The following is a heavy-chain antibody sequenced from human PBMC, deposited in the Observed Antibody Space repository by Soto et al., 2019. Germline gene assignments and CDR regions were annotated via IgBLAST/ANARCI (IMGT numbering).Heavy chain of an antibody. CDR2: IYWSGDE. CDR3: ARGLGARPVFAFDV. D-gene: IGHD6-6*01. V-gene: IGHV2-5*01. J-gene: IGHJ3*01. CDR1: GFSLTTSGVG. Sequence: QYTLMESGPTLVKPTQPLTLTCSFSGFSLTTSGVGVGWVRQPPGKALEWLAHIYWSGDEHYRPSLKNRPSITKDASNSQVGLTMTHIDPVDTATYYCARGLGARPVFAFDVWGQGTVVTASS.